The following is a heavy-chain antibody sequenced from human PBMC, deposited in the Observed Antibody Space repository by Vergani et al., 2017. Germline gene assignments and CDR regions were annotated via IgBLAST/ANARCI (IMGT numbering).Heavy chain of an antibody. CDR2: INPNSGGT. J-gene: IGHJ6*03. V-gene: IGHV1-2*02. CDR1: GYTFTGYY. D-gene: IGHD2-8*01. CDR3: AIKEDCTNGVCYMNYYYMDV. Sequence: QVQLVQSGAEVKKPGASVKVSCKASGYTFTGYYMHWVRQAPGQGLEWMGWINPNSGGTNYAQKFQGRVTMTRDTSISTAYMELSRLRSDDTAVYYCAIKEDCTNGVCYMNYYYMDVWGKGTTVTVSS.